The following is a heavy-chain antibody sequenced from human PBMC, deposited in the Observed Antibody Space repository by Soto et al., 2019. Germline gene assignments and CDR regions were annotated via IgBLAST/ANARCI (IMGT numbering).Heavy chain of an antibody. D-gene: IGHD4-17*01. Sequence: EVQLLESGGGLVQPGGSLRLSCSASGFTFSSYGMSWVRQAPGKGLEWVSGIRGSGGTTYYADSVKGRFTISRDNSKNTLYLQMDSLRAEDTAVYYCAKDPYGGTVNWFDPWGQGTLVTVSS. V-gene: IGHV3-23*01. J-gene: IGHJ5*02. CDR2: IRGSGGTT. CDR1: GFTFSSYG. CDR3: AKDPYGGTVNWFDP.